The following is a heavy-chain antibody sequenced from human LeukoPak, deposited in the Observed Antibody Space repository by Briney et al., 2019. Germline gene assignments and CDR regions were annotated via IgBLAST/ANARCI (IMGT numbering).Heavy chain of an antibody. CDR3: ARDNWGLDY. Sequence: GGSLRLSCAASGFTFSSYGMHWVRQAPGKGLEWVSYIESSSSPIYYTDSVKGRFTISRDNAKNSLYLQMNSLRAEDTAVYYCARDNWGLDYWGQGILVTVSS. CDR2: IESSSSPI. V-gene: IGHV3-48*01. J-gene: IGHJ4*02. D-gene: IGHD7-27*01. CDR1: GFTFSSYG.